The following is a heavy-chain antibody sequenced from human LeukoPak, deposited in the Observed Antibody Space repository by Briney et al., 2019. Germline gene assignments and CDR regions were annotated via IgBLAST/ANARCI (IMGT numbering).Heavy chain of an antibody. Sequence: SETLSLTCTVSGGSISSGSYYWSWIRQPAGKGLEWIGSIYYSGSTYYNPSLKSRVTISVDTSKNQFSLNLSSVTAADTAVYYCARDLYGDFYYFDYWGQGTLVTVSS. V-gene: IGHV4-39*07. CDR3: ARDLYGDFYYFDY. CDR1: GGSISSGSYY. D-gene: IGHD2-21*02. CDR2: IYYSGST. J-gene: IGHJ4*02.